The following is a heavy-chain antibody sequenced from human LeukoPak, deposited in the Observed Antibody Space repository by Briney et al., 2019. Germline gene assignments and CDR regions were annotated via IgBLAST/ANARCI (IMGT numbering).Heavy chain of an antibody. CDR2: IYYSGRT. V-gene: IGHV4-59*01. CDR3: ARGGVAAAGTFDY. Sequence: SETLSLTCTVSGGSISSYSWSCLRQPPAKGLEWIGYIYYSGRTNYNPSLKSRVTISVDPSKHQFSLKLSSVTAADTAVYYCARGGVAAAGTFDYWGQGTLVTVSS. CDR1: GGSISSYS. D-gene: IGHD6-13*01. J-gene: IGHJ4*02.